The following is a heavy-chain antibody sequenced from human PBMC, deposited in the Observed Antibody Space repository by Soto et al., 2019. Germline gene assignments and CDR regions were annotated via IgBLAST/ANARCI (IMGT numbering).Heavy chain of an antibody. CDR3: ARASSGYYLYYFDY. CDR1: GFSFSSYS. D-gene: IGHD3-22*01. Sequence: AGGSLRLSCAVSGFSFSSYSMNWVRRAPGKGLEWVSYISSSSSTIHYADSVKGRFTISRDNAKNSLYLQMNSLRDEDTAVYYCARASSGYYLYYFDYWGQGTQVTVSS. CDR2: ISSSSSTI. J-gene: IGHJ4*02. V-gene: IGHV3-48*02.